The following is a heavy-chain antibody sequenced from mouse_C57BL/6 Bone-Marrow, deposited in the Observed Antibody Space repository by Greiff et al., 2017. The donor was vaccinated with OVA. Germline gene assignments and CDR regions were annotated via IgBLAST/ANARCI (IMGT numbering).Heavy chain of an antibody. D-gene: IGHD6-1*01. CDR1: GFTFTDYY. CDR3: ARYVAAKAPYYFDY. Sequence: EVQLVESGGGLVQPGGSLSLSCAASGFTFTDYYMSWVRQPPGKALEWLGFIRNKANGYTTEYSAYVKGRFTISRDISQICLYLQMNALRAEDSATYYCARYVAAKAPYYFDYWGKGTTLTVSS. V-gene: IGHV7-3*01. J-gene: IGHJ2*01. CDR2: IRNKANGYTT.